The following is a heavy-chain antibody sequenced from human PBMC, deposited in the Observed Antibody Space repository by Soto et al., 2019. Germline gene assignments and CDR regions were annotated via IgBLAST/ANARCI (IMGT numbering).Heavy chain of an antibody. CDR3: ARDDYYDTSGYLALF. J-gene: IGHJ4*02. CDR2: ISSSSGTI. V-gene: IGHV3-48*02. D-gene: IGHD3-22*01. CDR1: GFTFSGYN. Sequence: GGSLRLSCAASGFTFSGYNMNWVRQAPGKGLEWVSYISSSSGTIYYADSVKGRFTISRDNAKNSLYLQMNSLRDEDTAVYYCARDDYYDTSGYLALFWGQGTLVTVSS.